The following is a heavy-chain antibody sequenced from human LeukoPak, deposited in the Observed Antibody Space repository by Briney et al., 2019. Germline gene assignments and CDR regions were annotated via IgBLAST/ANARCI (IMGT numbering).Heavy chain of an antibody. V-gene: IGHV4-31*03. CDR2: IYYSGST. Sequence: SETLSLTCTVSGGSISSGGYYWSWIRQHPGKGLEWIGYIYYSGSTYYNPSLKSRVTISVDTSKNQFSLKLSSVPAADTAVYYCATTTTRGRRNDYWGQGTLVTVSS. CDR3: ATTTTRGRRNDY. D-gene: IGHD1-1*01. CDR1: GGSISSGGYY. J-gene: IGHJ4*02.